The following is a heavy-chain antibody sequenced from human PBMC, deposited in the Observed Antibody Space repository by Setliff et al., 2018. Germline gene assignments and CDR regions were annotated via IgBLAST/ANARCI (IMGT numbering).Heavy chain of an antibody. V-gene: IGHV3-20*04. CDR3: ARAIRHNNRWYSGYCVDY. Sequence: PGGSLRLSCAASGFTFCVYGLSWVRQGPGKGLEWGSGFNRNDGSTSYADSVKGRFTISSDNANNSLYLQMNSLRVEETALYYCARAIRHNNRWYSGYCVDYWGPGTLVTVSS. J-gene: IGHJ4*02. D-gene: IGHD2-21*02. CDR2: FNRNDGST. CDR1: GFTFCVYG.